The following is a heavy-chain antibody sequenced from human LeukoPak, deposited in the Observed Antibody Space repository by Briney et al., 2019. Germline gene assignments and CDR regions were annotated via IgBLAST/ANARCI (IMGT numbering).Heavy chain of an antibody. D-gene: IGHD6-19*01. CDR3: ARVEGSSGWYGFRWFDP. V-gene: IGHV1-69*04. CDR2: IIPILGIA. CDR1: GGTFSSYA. Sequence: SVKVSCKASGGTFSSYAISWVRQAPGQGLEWMGRIIPILGIANYAQKFQGRVTITADKSTSTAYMELSSLRSEDTAVYYCARVEGSSGWYGFRWFDPWGQGTLVTVSS. J-gene: IGHJ5*02.